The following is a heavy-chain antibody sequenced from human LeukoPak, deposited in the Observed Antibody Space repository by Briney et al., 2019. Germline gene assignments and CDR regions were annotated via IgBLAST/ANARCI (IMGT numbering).Heavy chain of an antibody. J-gene: IGHJ4*02. D-gene: IGHD5-18*01. CDR3: ARAGYSYPYYFDY. Sequence: PSGTLSLTCAVSGGSISSVNWWNWVRQPPGKGLELIGEIYHSGSTNYNPSLKGRVTISVDKSKNQFSLKLSSVTAADTAVYYCARAGYSYPYYFDYWGQGTLVTVSS. CDR1: GGSISSVNW. V-gene: IGHV4-4*02. CDR2: IYHSGST.